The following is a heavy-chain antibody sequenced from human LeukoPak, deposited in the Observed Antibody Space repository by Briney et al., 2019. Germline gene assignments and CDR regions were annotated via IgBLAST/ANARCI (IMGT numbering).Heavy chain of an antibody. CDR1: GYTFTGYY. V-gene: IGHV1-2*02. Sequence: GASVKVSCKASGYTFTGYYMHWVRQAPGQGLEWMGWINPNSGGTNHAQKFQGRVTMTRDTSISTAYMELSRLRSDDTAVYYCAREANDSSGYYPKHDAFDIWGQGTMVTVSS. J-gene: IGHJ3*02. CDR3: AREANDSSGYYPKHDAFDI. CDR2: INPNSGGT. D-gene: IGHD3-22*01.